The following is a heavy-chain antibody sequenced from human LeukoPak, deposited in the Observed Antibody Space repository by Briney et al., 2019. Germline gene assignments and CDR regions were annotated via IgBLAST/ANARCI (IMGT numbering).Heavy chain of an antibody. CDR3: AKDRYGDYGPLDN. V-gene: IGHV3-30*18. CDR1: GFNFNSHG. D-gene: IGHD4-17*01. J-gene: IGHJ3*02. Sequence: GGSLRLSCAASGFNFNSHGMHWVRQAPGKGLEWVALIPSDGSYTYYADSVKGRFTISRDNSKNTLSLQMNSVRPDDTAVYYCAKDRYGDYGPLDNWGQGTMVTVSS. CDR2: IPSDGSYT.